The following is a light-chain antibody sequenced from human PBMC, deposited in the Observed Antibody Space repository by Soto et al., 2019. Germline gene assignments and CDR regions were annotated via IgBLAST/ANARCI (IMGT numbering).Light chain of an antibody. J-gene: IGLJ2*01. Sequence: QSVLTQPPSASGTPGQGVTISCSGSSSNIGSNAVNWYQQLPGTAPKLLIYSNNQRPSGVPDRFSGSKSGTSASLAISGLQSEDEADYYCATWDDSLFGRIFGGGTKVTVL. CDR3: ATWDDSLFGRI. CDR2: SNN. V-gene: IGLV1-44*01. CDR1: SSNIGSNA.